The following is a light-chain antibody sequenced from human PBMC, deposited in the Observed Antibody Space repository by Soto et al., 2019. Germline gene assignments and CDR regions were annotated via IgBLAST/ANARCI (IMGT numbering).Light chain of an antibody. J-gene: IGKJ5*01. CDR1: QSINTW. V-gene: IGKV1-5*01. CDR3: QQYDVH. CDR2: DAS. Sequence: DIQMTQSPSTLSASVGDRVTITCRASQSINTWLDWYQQKPGTAPKVLIYDASTLDSGVPSRFSGSGSGTDFTLTVCSLRAVYFAADCCQQYDVHFGQGARLEIK.